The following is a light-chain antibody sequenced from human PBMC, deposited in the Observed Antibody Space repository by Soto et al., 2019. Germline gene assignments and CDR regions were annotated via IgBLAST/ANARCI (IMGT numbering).Light chain of an antibody. CDR3: QKDNSFPRT. V-gene: IGKV1-12*01. J-gene: IGKJ5*01. CDR2: AAS. Sequence: DIQMTQSPSSVSASVVDRVTITCRASQCISSWLAWYQQKPGKAPKLLIYAASSLQSGVPSRFSGSGSGTDFTLTISSLQPEDFATYYCQKDNSFPRTFGQGTRLEIK. CDR1: QCISSW.